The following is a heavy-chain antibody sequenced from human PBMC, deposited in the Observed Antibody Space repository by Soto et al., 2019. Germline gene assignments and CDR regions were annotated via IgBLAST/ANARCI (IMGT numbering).Heavy chain of an antibody. J-gene: IGHJ4*02. D-gene: IGHD5-18*01. CDR2: IIPIFGTA. CDR3: ARTYSYGYYFDY. V-gene: IGHV1-69*06. Sequence: GPQVKVSCKASGGTFSSYAISWVRQAPGQGLEWMGGIIPIFGTANYAQKFQGRVTITADKSTSTAYMELSSLRSEDTAVYYCARTYSYGYYFDYWGQGTLVTVSS. CDR1: GGTFSSYA.